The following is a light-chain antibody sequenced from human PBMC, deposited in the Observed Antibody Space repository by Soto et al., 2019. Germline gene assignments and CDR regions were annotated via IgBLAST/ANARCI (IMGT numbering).Light chain of an antibody. J-gene: IGKJ2*01. V-gene: IGKV1-5*01. CDR3: QQYNSYSPLYT. CDR2: DAS. CDR1: QSISSW. Sequence: DIQMTQSPSTLSASVGDRVTITCRASQSISSWLAWYQQKPGKAPKLLIYDASSLESGVPSRFSGSGSGTEFTLTISSLQPDDFATYYCQQYNSYSPLYTFGQWTKLEIK.